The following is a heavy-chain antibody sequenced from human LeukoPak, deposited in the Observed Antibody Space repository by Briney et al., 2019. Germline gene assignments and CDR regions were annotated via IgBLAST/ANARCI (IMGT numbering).Heavy chain of an antibody. CDR2: IKPDGSEK. Sequence: PGGSLRLSCAASGFTFNNYWMTWVRQAPGKGLEWVANIKPDGSEKYYVDSVKGRFTISRDNAENSLYLQMNSLRVEDTSIYYCARDMFVGGQGTLVTVAP. D-gene: IGHD3-10*02. J-gene: IGHJ1*01. CDR3: ARDMFV. CDR1: GFTFNNYW. V-gene: IGHV3-7*01.